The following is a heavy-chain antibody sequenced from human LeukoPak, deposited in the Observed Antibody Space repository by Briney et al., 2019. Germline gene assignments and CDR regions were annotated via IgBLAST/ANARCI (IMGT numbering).Heavy chain of an antibody. Sequence: GASVKVSCKASGYTFTSYDINWVRHATGQGLEWMGWMSPNSGDTGYAQKFQGRVTMTRDTSISTAYMELTSLRSEDKAIFYCARGTPNWGFDFWGQGALVTVSS. V-gene: IGHV1-8*01. CDR2: MSPNSGDT. D-gene: IGHD7-27*01. CDR1: GYTFTSYD. J-gene: IGHJ4*02. CDR3: ARGTPNWGFDF.